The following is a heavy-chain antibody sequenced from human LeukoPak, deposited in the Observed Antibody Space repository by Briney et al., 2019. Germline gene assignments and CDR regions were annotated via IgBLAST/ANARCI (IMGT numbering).Heavy chain of an antibody. J-gene: IGHJ4*02. CDR2: IKQDGSEK. CDR1: GFTFSSYW. Sequence: GGSLGLSCAASGFTFSSYWMSWVRQAPGKGLEWVANIKQDGSEKYYVDSVKGRFTISRDNAKNSLYLQMNSLRAEDTAVYYCARESRGTYDFWSGYPPHFFDYWGQGTLVTVSS. V-gene: IGHV3-7*01. D-gene: IGHD3-3*01. CDR3: ARESRGTYDFWSGYPPHFFDY.